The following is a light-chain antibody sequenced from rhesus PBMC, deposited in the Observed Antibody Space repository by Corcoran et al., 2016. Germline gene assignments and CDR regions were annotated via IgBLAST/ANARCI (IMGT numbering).Light chain of an antibody. CDR2: EAS. J-gene: IGKJ2*01. CDR1: QGSTNR. V-gene: IGKV1-22*01. CDR3: LKYDSSPYT. Sequence: DIQMTQSPSSLSASVGDKVTISCRASQGSTNRLAWDQQKPGKAPKLLVYEASTGQRGVPSRFSGGGSGTDLTLTISSLQPEDFATLYCLKYDSSPYTFGQGTKVEIK.